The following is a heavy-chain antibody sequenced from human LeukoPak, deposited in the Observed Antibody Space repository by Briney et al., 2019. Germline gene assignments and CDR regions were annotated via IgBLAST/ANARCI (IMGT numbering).Heavy chain of an antibody. CDR3: ARSSSVTIPGYYFDY. V-gene: IGHV1-18*01. D-gene: IGHD2-21*01. CDR1: GGTFSSYA. Sequence: AASVKVSCKASGGTFSSYAISWVRQAPGQGLEWMGWISAYNGNTNYAQKLQGRVTMTTDTSTSTAYMELRSLRSDDTAVYHCARSSSVTIPGYYFDYWGQGTLVTVSS. J-gene: IGHJ4*02. CDR2: ISAYNGNT.